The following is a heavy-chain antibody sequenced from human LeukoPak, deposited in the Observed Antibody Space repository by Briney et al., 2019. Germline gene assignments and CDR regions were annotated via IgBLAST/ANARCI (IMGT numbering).Heavy chain of an antibody. CDR3: AKAWSSWYFGY. CDR1: GFTFSSYA. CDR2: ISGSGGFT. J-gene: IGHJ4*02. V-gene: IGHV3-23*01. Sequence: GGSLRLSCAASGFTFSSYAMSWVRQAPGKGLEWVSAISGSGGFTYYADSVKGRFTISRDTSKNTLYLQMNSLRVEDTAIYYCAKAWSSWYFGYWGQGTLVTVSS. D-gene: IGHD6-13*01.